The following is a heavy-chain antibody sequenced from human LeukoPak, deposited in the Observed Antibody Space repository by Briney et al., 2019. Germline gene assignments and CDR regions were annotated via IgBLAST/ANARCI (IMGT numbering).Heavy chain of an antibody. J-gene: IGHJ4*02. CDR3: ARGALYYYDSSGYAVDY. Sequence: GESLRLSCAASGFTFSSYSMNWVRQAPGKGLEWVSSISSSSSYIYYADSVKGRITISRDNAKNSLYLQMNSLRAEDTAVYYCARGALYYYDSSGYAVDYWGQGTLVTVSS. CDR1: GFTFSSYS. CDR2: ISSSSSYI. D-gene: IGHD3-22*01. V-gene: IGHV3-21*01.